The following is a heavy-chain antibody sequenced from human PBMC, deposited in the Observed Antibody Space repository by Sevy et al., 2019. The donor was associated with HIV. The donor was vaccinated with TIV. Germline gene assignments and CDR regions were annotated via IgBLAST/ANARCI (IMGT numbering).Heavy chain of an antibody. CDR2: IKSKTDGGTT. CDR3: TTGHCSSTSCYPYYYYGMDV. D-gene: IGHD2-2*01. Sequence: GGSLRLSCAASGFTFSNAWMSWVRQAPGKGLEWVGRIKSKTDGGTTDYAAPVKGRFTISRDDSKNTLYLQMNSLKTEDTAVYYCTTGHCSSTSCYPYYYYGMDVWGQGTTVTVSS. CDR1: GFTFSNAW. V-gene: IGHV3-15*01. J-gene: IGHJ6*02.